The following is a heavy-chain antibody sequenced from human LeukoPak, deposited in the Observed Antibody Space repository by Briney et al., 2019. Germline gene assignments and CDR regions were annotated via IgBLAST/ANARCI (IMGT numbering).Heavy chain of an antibody. CDR3: ARGIYRTYYDILTGSYYFDY. D-gene: IGHD3-9*01. V-gene: IGHV1-8*01. Sequence: ASVKVSCKASGYTFTSYDINWVRQATGQGLEWMGWMNPNSGNTGYAQKFQGRVTMTRNTSISTAYMELSSLRSEDTAVYYCARGIYRTYYDILTGSYYFDYWGRGTLVTVSS. CDR2: MNPNSGNT. J-gene: IGHJ4*02. CDR1: GYTFTSYD.